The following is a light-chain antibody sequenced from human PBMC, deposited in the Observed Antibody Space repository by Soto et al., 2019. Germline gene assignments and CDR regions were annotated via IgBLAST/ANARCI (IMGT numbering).Light chain of an antibody. Sequence: DIQMTQSPSSLSASVGDRVTITCRSSQIIISYLNWYQQKPGKAPNLLIYTASSLQSGVPSRFSGSGSGTDFTLTISSLGPEDCGTYYCQKSYSTPWTFGQGTKVDIK. V-gene: IGKV1-39*01. CDR3: QKSYSTPWT. CDR2: TAS. J-gene: IGKJ1*01. CDR1: QIIISY.